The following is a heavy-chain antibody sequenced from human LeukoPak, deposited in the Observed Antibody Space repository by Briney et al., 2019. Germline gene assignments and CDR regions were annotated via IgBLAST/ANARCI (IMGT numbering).Heavy chain of an antibody. CDR1: GGSISSGSYY. V-gene: IGHV4-61*02. D-gene: IGHD5-18*01. CDR2: IYTSGST. CDR3: AGGDSYGYPGFDY. J-gene: IGHJ4*02. Sequence: SETLSLTCTVSGGSISSGSYYWSWIRQPAGKGLEWIGRIYTSGSTKYNPSLKSRVTISVDTSKNQFSLKLSSVTAADTAVYYCAGGDSYGYPGFDYWGQGTLVTVSS.